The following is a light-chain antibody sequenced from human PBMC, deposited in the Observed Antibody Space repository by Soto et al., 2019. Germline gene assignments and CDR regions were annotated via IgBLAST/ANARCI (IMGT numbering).Light chain of an antibody. CDR2: AAS. CDR1: QPISRF. V-gene: IGKV1-39*01. CDR3: QQSYSTPYT. Sequence: DIQMTQSPSSLSASLGDRVTITCRANQPISRFLQWYQQKPGKAPKFLIYAASSLQSGVPSRFSGSGSGTDFTLTISSLQPEDSATYYCQQSYSTPYTFGQGTKLDIK. J-gene: IGKJ2*01.